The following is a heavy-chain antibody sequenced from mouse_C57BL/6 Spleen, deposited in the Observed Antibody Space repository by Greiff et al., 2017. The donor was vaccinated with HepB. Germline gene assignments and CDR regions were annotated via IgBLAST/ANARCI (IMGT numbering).Heavy chain of an antibody. CDR2: IDPSDSYT. J-gene: IGHJ3*01. CDR1: GYTFTSYW. V-gene: IGHV1-50*01. D-gene: IGHD2-4*01. Sequence: VQLQQPGAELVKPGASVKLSCKASGYTFTSYWMQWVKQRPGQGLEWIGEIDPSDSYTNYNQKFKGKATLTVDTSSSTAYMQLSSLTSEDSAVYYCAEGGYDYDDGGFADWGQGTLVTVSA. CDR3: AEGGYDYDDGGFAD.